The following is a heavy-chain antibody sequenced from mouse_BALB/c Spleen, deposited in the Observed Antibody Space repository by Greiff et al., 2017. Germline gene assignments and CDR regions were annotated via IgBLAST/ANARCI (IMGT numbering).Heavy chain of an antibody. CDR1: GYTFTSYW. Sequence: VQLQQPGAELVRPGASVKLSCKASGYTFTSYWINWVKQRPGQGLEWIGNIYPSDSYTNYNQKFKDKATLTVDKSSSTAYMQLSSPTSEYSAVYYCTRVGLVRSNWYFEVWGEGTTVTVSS. J-gene: IGHJ1*01. CDR2: IYPSDSYT. V-gene: IGHV1-69*02. D-gene: IGHD1-1*01. CDR3: TRVGLVRSNWYFEV.